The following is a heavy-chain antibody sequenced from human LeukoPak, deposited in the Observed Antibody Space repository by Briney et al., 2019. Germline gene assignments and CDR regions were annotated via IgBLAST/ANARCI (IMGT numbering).Heavy chain of an antibody. D-gene: IGHD6-13*01. CDR2: ISGTGGRT. Sequence: GRSLRLSCAASGFTFRSYAMSWVRQAPGKGLEWVSSISGTGGRTYYADSVKGRFTISRDNSKNTLYLQMNSLRAEDTALYYCAKDMADPYAYSSSWYWGQGTLVTVSS. V-gene: IGHV3-23*01. J-gene: IGHJ4*02. CDR3: AKDMADPYAYSSSWY. CDR1: GFTFRSYA.